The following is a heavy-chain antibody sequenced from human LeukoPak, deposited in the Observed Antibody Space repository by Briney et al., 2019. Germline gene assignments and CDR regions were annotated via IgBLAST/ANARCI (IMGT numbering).Heavy chain of an antibody. CDR1: AYIFTSYG. CDR2: ISAYNGNT. V-gene: IGHV1-18*04. Sequence: GASVKVSCKASAYIFTSYGISWVRQAPGQGPETMGWISAYNGNTNYAQKHQGRVTRTTDTSTSTAYMELRSLRSDDTAVYYCARSPRSVVVVAATPYDYWGQGTLVTVSS. J-gene: IGHJ4*02. CDR3: ARSPRSVVVVAATPYDY. D-gene: IGHD2-15*01.